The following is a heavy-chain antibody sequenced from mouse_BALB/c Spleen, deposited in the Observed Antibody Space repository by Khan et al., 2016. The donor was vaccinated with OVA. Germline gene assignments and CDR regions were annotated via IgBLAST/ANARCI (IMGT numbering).Heavy chain of an antibody. CDR1: GYTFTNYW. CDR2: IYPSDSYN. Sequence: QVQLQQPGTELVRPGASVKLSCKASGYTFTNYWINWVKQRPGQGLEWIGNIYPSDSYNNYHQKLNDKATLTVDKSYRTAYLQLSSTTSEDSAVYYCTREGGDGSSFAYWGQGTLVTVSA. CDR3: TREGGDGSSFAY. V-gene: IGHV1-69*02. D-gene: IGHD2-3*01. J-gene: IGHJ3*01.